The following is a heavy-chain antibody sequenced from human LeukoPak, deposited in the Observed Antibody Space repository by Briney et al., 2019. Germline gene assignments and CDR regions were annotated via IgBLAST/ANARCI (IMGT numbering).Heavy chain of an antibody. Sequence: ASETLSLTCALSGVCVINTNWRTWVRQPPGKGLEWIGEVHLDGRTNYNPSLESRLTMSVDVSENQVSVKLTSVTAADTAVYYCSREGGFYRLFVYSCQGTLVTVSS. CDR1: GVCVINTNW. CDR2: VHLDGRT. J-gene: IGHJ4*02. CDR3: SREGGFYRLFVY. V-gene: IGHV4-4*02. D-gene: IGHD3-3*01.